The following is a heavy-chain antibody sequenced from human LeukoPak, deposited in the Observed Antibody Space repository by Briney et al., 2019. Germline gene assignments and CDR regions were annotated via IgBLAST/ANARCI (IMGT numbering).Heavy chain of an antibody. V-gene: IGHV4-34*01. D-gene: IGHD3-10*01. J-gene: IGHJ4*02. CDR1: GGSFSGYY. CDR3: ARRSRYYYGSGSYYPRRDPYYFDY. Sequence: SETLSLTCAVYGGSFSGYYWSWIRQPPGKGLEWIGEINHSGSTNYNPSLKSRVTISVDTSKNQFSLKLSSVTAADTAVYYCARRSRYYYGSGSYYPRRDPYYFDYWGQGTLVTVSS. CDR2: INHSGST.